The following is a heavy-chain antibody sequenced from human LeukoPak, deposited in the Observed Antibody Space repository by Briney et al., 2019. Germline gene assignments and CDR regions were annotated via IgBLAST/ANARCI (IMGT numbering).Heavy chain of an antibody. Sequence: GSLRLSCAASGFTFSSYSMNWVRQAPGKGLEWVSYISSSGSTIYYADSVKGRFTISRDNAKNSLYLQMNSLRAEDTAVYYCARSQWLVRGYYFDYWGQGTLVTVSS. CDR2: ISSSGSTI. D-gene: IGHD6-19*01. V-gene: IGHV3-48*04. CDR3: ARSQWLVRGYYFDY. J-gene: IGHJ4*02. CDR1: GFTFSSYS.